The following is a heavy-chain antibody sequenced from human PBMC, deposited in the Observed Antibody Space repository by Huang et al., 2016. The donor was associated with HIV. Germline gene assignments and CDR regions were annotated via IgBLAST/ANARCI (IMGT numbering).Heavy chain of an antibody. J-gene: IGHJ3*02. Sequence: QVQLVQSGAEVKKPGASVKVSCKVSGYTLTELSIHWVRQAPGKGLEWMGGFAHEHGETIYEQNFQGRVTMTEDTSTDPAYMELHSLRPEDTAVYYCAAGYDTYYDIWGQGTMVIASS. CDR3: AAGYDTYYDI. V-gene: IGHV1-24*01. CDR1: GYTLTELS. CDR2: FAHEHGET. D-gene: IGHD2-21*01.